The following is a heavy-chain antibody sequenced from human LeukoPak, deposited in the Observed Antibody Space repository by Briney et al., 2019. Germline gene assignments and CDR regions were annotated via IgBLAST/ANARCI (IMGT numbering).Heavy chain of an antibody. V-gene: IGHV4-4*07. CDR1: NGSISGYY. Sequence: PSETLSLTCTVSNGSISGYYWNWIRQPAGKGLEWIGRICTSGSTNYNPSLKSRVTISADTSKNQFSLELSSMTAADTAVYYCAKDINWNDAFDIWGQGTMVTVSS. D-gene: IGHD1-20*01. CDR3: AKDINWNDAFDI. CDR2: ICTSGST. J-gene: IGHJ3*02.